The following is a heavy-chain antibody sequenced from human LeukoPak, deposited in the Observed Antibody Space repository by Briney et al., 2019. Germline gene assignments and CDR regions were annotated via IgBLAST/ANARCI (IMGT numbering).Heavy chain of an antibody. CDR2: ISRSGSTK. CDR1: GFTFSDYN. CDR3: ARDRRTRLYCSGGSCLPLYYYYYMDV. D-gene: IGHD2-15*01. J-gene: IGHJ6*03. V-gene: IGHV3-11*01. Sequence: GGSPRLSCAASGFTFSDYNMRWIRQAPGKGLEWVSSISRSGSTKYYADSVKGRFTISRDNAKNSLFLQMNSLRAEDTAVYYCARDRRTRLYCSGGSCLPLYYYYYMDVWGKGTTVTISS.